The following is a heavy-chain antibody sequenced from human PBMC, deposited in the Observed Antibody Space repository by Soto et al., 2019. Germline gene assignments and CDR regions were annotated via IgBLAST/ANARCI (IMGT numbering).Heavy chain of an antibody. CDR2: IKPDGSAT. Sequence: EVQLVESGGGLVQPGGSLRLSCAVSGFTFGSYWMNWVRLIPGKGLEGVAYIKPDGSATYYVDSVKGRFTISRDNATNSLYLQMNSLRVEDTSVYYCARAGYCGPGCYYYFDYWGQGTLVTVSS. D-gene: IGHD2-21*02. CDR1: GFTFGSYW. CDR3: ARAGYCGPGCYYYFDY. V-gene: IGHV3-7*01. J-gene: IGHJ4*02.